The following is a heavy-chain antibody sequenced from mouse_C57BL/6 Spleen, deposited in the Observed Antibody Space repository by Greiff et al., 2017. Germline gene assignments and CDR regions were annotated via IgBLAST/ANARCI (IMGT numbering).Heavy chain of an antibody. Sequence: QVQLKQSGPELVKPGASVKISCKASGYAFSSSWMNWVKQRPGKGLEWIGRIYPGAGDTNYNGKFKGKATLTADKYSSTAYMQLSSLTSEDSAVYFCASRGYGSSYYFAYWGQGTTLTVSS. CDR1: GYAFSSSW. CDR3: ASRGYGSSYYFAY. CDR2: IYPGAGDT. J-gene: IGHJ2*01. V-gene: IGHV1-82*01. D-gene: IGHD1-1*01.